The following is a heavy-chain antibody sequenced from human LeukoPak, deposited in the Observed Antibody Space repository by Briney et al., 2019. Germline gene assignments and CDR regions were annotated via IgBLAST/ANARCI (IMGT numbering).Heavy chain of an antibody. Sequence: SVKVSCKASGGTFSSYAISWVRQAPGQGLEWMGGIIPIFGTANYAQKFQGRVTITADKSTSTAYMELSSLRSEDTAVYYCASPDCSSTSCYAFSRIYYYYGMDVWGKGTTVTVSS. J-gene: IGHJ6*04. V-gene: IGHV1-69*06. CDR3: ASPDCSSTSCYAFSRIYYYYGMDV. CDR2: IIPIFGTA. CDR1: GGTFSSYA. D-gene: IGHD2-2*01.